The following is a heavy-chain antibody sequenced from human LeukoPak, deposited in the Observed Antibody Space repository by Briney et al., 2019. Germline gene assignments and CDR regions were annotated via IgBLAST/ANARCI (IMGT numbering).Heavy chain of an antibody. CDR2: IRVYNGNT. CDR3: ARTMSSSHTVYGMDV. CDR1: GNTFTSYG. Sequence: ASVKVSCKASGNTFTSYGISWVRQAPGQGLEWMGWIRVYNGNTNYAQKLQGRVTMTTDTSTTTAYMELRSLRSDDTAVYYCARTMSSSHTVYGMDVWGQGTTVTVSS. D-gene: IGHD2-2*02. J-gene: IGHJ6*02. V-gene: IGHV1-18*01.